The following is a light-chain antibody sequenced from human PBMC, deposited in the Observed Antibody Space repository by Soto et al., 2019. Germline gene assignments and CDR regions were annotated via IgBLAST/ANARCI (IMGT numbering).Light chain of an antibody. CDR1: QDISNY. J-gene: IGKJ2*01. V-gene: IGKV1-27*01. Sequence: IQMTQSPSSLAASVGDRVTITCRASQDISNYLAWYQQKPGKVPKVLIYDASTLQTGVQSRFSGSGFGTVFTLTINSLQPEDVATYYCQKYNSAPNTFGRGTRLEIK. CDR3: QKYNSAPNT. CDR2: DAS.